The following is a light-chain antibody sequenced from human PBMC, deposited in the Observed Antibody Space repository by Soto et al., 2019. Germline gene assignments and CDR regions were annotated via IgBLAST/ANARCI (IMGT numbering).Light chain of an antibody. Sequence: DIQMTQSPSSLSASVGDRVTITCRASQNIGDSLNWYQQKPGKAPKLLIYGAFNLQSGVPSRFSGSGSGTDFTLTVSSLQPEDFASYYCQHSWTFGQGTKLEI. J-gene: IGKJ2*01. V-gene: IGKV1-39*01. CDR3: QHSWT. CDR2: GAF. CDR1: QNIGDS.